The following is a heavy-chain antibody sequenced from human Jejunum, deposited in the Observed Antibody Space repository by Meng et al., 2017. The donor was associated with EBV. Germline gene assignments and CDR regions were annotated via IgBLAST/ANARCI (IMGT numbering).Heavy chain of an antibody. V-gene: IGHV3-11*01. CDR2: ISRGGDTI. J-gene: IGHJ4*02. D-gene: IGHD3-22*01. CDR1: GFTLSDYY. Sequence: VAVVASGGDLVKPVGALRLSCAASGFTLSDYYMCWIRQAPGKGLEWISDISRGGDTIYYADSVKGRFTISRDNAKNLLYLQMSSLRVEDTAVYYCARVCNEDESSTTFESWGQGTLVTVSS. CDR3: ARVCNEDESSTTFES.